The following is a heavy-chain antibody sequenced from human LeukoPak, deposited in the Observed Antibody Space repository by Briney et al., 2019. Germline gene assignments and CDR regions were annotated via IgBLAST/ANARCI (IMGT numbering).Heavy chain of an antibody. Sequence: GGSLRLSCAASGFTFRNYAVSWVRQAPGKGLEWVSAISGSGINTYYADSVRGRFTISRDNSKNTLYLQMNSLRAEDTAAYFCAKGIVGVATNYFDYWGQGTLVTVSS. J-gene: IGHJ4*02. D-gene: IGHD3-22*01. V-gene: IGHV3-23*01. CDR2: ISGSGINT. CDR1: GFTFRNYA. CDR3: AKGIVGVATNYFDY.